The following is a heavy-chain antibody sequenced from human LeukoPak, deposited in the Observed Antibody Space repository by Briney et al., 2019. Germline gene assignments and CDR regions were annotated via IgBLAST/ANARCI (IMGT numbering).Heavy chain of an antibody. CDR1: GGSISGYF. CDR2: IYASGST. Sequence: PSETLSLTCTVSGGSISGYFWSWIRQPAGKGLEWIGRIYASGSTNYNPSLTSRVTISLDTSKNQFSLKLSSVTAADTAVYHCAGSQFRRDYFDYWGQGTLVTVSS. J-gene: IGHJ4*02. CDR3: AGSQFRRDYFDY. V-gene: IGHV4-4*07. D-gene: IGHD4-11*01.